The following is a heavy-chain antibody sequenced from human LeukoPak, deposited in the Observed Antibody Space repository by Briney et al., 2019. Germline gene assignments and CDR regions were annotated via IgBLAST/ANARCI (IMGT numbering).Heavy chain of an antibody. J-gene: IGHJ4*02. D-gene: IGHD4-17*01. CDR2: IKRDGSEK. Sequence: PGGSLRLSCAASVFTFSSYWMSWVRQAPGKGLEWVANIKRDGSEKYYVDSVKGRFTISRDNAKNSLYLQMNSLRAEDTAVYYCARDMATVTTSPSDYWGQGTLVTVSS. CDR1: VFTFSSYW. V-gene: IGHV3-7*01. CDR3: ARDMATVTTSPSDY.